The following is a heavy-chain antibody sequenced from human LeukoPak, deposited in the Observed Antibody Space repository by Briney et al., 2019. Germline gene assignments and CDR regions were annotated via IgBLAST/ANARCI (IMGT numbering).Heavy chain of an antibody. Sequence: GGSLRLSCAASRFSFRSFWMTWVRQAPGTGLEWVANINQDGAEKYYGESVKGRFTISRDNAKNSLFLQMDSLRVEDTAVYYCARDQWLDYWGQGTLVTVSS. D-gene: IGHD6-19*01. CDR3: ARDQWLDY. J-gene: IGHJ4*02. CDR2: INQDGAEK. V-gene: IGHV3-7*01. CDR1: RFSFRSFW.